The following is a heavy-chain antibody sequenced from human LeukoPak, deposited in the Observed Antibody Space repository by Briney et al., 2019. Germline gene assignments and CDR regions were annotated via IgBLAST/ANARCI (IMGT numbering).Heavy chain of an antibody. Sequence: ASVKVSCKASGYTFTSYGISWVRQAPGQGLEWMGWISTYNAITNYAQNFQGRVTMTTDTSTSTAYMELRSLRSDDTAVYYCARGYSYGYRDYFDYWGQGTLVTVSS. D-gene: IGHD5-18*01. V-gene: IGHV1-18*01. CDR2: ISTYNAIT. CDR1: GYTFTSYG. CDR3: ARGYSYGYRDYFDY. J-gene: IGHJ4*02.